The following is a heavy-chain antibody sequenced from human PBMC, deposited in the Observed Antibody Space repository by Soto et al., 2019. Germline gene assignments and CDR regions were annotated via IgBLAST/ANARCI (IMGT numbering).Heavy chain of an antibody. CDR1: TDSSSFTNSY. CDR2: SSYNGGT. V-gene: IGHV4-39*01. Sequence: PSETLSLTCTVSTDSSSFTNSYWGWIRQPPGKGLQWIGSSSYNGGTFYNPSLKGRVVISFDTPKKQSSLQVTSVTAADTAAYFCARHRIEVVWRGFDFWGQGSPVTVSS. CDR3: ARHRIEVVWRGFDF. J-gene: IGHJ4*02. D-gene: IGHD3-10*01.